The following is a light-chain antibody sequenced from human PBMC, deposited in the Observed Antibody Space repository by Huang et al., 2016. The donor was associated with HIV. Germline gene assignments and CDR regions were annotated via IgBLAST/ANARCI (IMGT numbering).Light chain of an antibody. CDR2: GAS. CDR1: QSVSSSY. J-gene: IGKJ2*01. V-gene: IGKV3-20*01. CDR3: QQYGSSPMYT. Sequence: EIVLTQSPGTLSLSPGERATLPCRASQSVSSSYLAWYQQKPCQAPRLLIYGASIRATGIPDRYSGSVSGTDFTLTISRLEPEDFAVYYCQQYGSSPMYTFGQGTKLEIK.